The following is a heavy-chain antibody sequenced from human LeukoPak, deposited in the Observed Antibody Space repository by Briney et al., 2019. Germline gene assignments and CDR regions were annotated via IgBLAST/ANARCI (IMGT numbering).Heavy chain of an antibody. CDR3: ARYYDFWSGSPDNWFDP. CDR2: IIPILGIA. D-gene: IGHD3-3*01. CDR1: GGTFSSYT. J-gene: IGHJ5*02. Sequence: ASVKVSCKASGGTFSSYTISWVRQAPGQGLEWMGRIIPILGIANYAQKFQGRVTITADKSTSTAYTELSSLRSEDTAVYYCARYYDFWSGSPDNWFDPWGQGTLVTVSS. V-gene: IGHV1-69*02.